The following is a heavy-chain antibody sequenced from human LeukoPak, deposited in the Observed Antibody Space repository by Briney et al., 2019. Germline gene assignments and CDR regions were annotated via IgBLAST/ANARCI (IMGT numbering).Heavy chain of an antibody. CDR2: INHSGST. CDR1: GGSFSGYY. V-gene: IGHV4-34*01. Sequence: PSETLSLTCAVYGGSFSGYYWSWIRQPPGKGLEWIGEINHSGSTNYNPSLKSRVTISVDTSKNQFSLKLSSVTAADTAVYYCARGVASKYYDSSRYYSDYWGQGTLVTVSS. CDR3: ARGVASKYYDSSRYYSDY. D-gene: IGHD3-22*01. J-gene: IGHJ4*02.